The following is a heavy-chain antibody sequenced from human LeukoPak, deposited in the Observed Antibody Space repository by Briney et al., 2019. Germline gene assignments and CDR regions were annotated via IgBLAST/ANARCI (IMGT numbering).Heavy chain of an antibody. CDR2: ISYSGRT. D-gene: IGHD6-19*01. CDR3: ARDLAGSNAFDI. V-gene: IGHV4-59*01. CDR1: GGPIGSFY. J-gene: IGHJ3*02. Sequence: PSETLSLTCTVSGGPIGSFYWTWIRQPPGKGLEWIGYISYSGRTNYNPSLKSRVTISVDTSKNQFSLKLSSVTAADTAVYYCARDLAGSNAFDIWGQGTMVTVSS.